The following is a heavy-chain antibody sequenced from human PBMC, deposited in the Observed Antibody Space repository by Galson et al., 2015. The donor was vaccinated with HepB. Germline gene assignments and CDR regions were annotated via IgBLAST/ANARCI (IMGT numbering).Heavy chain of an antibody. V-gene: IGHV3-33*01. D-gene: IGHD2-2*01. CDR1: GFTFSSYG. CDR2: IWYDGSNR. CDR3: ARGGGYQLLLYELDY. J-gene: IGHJ4*02. Sequence: SLRLSCAASGFTFSSYGMHWVRQAPGKGLEWVAVIWYDGSNRYYADSVKGRFTISRDNSKNTLYLQMNSLRAEDTAVYYCARGGGYQLLLYELDYWGQGTLVTVSS.